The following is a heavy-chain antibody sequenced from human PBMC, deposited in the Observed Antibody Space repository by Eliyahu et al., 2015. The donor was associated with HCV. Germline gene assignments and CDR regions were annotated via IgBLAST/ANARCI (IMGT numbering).Heavy chain of an antibody. V-gene: IGHV1-69*04. D-gene: IGHD2-8*01. CDR2: IIPILGIA. Sequence: QVQLVQSGAEVKKPGSXVKVSCKASGGTFSSYAXXWVRXAPGQGLEWMGRIIPILGIANYAQKFQGRVTITADKSTSTAYMELSSLRSEDTAVYYCARDRYCTNGVCSSPLYYYYYYGMDVWGQGTTVTVSS. CDR3: ARDRYCTNGVCSSPLYYYYYYGMDV. CDR1: GGTFSSYA. J-gene: IGHJ6*02.